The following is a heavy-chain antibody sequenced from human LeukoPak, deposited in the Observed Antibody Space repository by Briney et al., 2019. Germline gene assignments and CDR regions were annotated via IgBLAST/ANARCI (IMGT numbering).Heavy chain of an antibody. CDR2: IYYSGST. V-gene: IGHV4-39*01. CDR3: ASLMIVVAAFDY. Sequence: SETPSLTCTVSGGSISSSSYYWGWIRQPPGKGLEWIGSIYYSGSTYYNPSLKSRVTISVDTSKNQFSLKLSSVTAADTAVYYCASLMIVVAAFDYWGQGTLVTVSS. J-gene: IGHJ4*02. CDR1: GGSISSSSYY. D-gene: IGHD3-22*01.